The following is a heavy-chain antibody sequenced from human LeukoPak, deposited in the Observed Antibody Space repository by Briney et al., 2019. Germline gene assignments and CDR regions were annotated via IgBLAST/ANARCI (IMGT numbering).Heavy chain of an antibody. V-gene: IGHV3-48*02. CDR1: GFTFSSYS. CDR2: ISSSSSTI. CDR3: ARVQAPRSTIFGVVTLVYYGMDV. Sequence: PGGSLRLSCAASGFTFSSYSMNWVRQAPGKGPEWVSYISSSSSTIYYADSVKGRFTISRDNAKNSLYLQMNSLRDEDTAVYYCARVQAPRSTIFGVVTLVYYGMDVWGQGTTVTVSS. D-gene: IGHD3-3*01. J-gene: IGHJ6*02.